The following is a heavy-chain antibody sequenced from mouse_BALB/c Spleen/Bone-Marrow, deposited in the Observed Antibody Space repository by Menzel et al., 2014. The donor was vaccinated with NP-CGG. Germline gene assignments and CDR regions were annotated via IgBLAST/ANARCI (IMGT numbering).Heavy chain of an antibody. CDR1: GFTFSRYG. V-gene: IGHV5-6-3*01. CDR2: INSDGGST. CDR3: ARAYY. Sequence: EVKVVESGGGLVQFGGSLKLSCAASGFTFSRYGLSWVRPTPDKRLELVAIINSDGGSTYYPDSVKGRFTISRDNAKNTLYLQMSSLKSEDTAMYYCARAYYWGQGTLVTDSA. D-gene: IGHD2-10*01. J-gene: IGHJ3*01.